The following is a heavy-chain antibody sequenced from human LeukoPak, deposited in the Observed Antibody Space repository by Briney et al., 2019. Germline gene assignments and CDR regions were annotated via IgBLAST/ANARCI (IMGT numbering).Heavy chain of an antibody. CDR3: ASHTAMTAYYYYMDV. Sequence: SETLSLTCTVSGGSISSGGYYWSWIRQPQGRARRWMGYIYHSGSTYYNPSLKSRVTISVDRSKNQFSLKLSSVTAADTAVYYCASHTAMTAYYYYMDVWGKGTTVTVSS. V-gene: IGHV4-30-2*01. CDR2: IYHSGST. D-gene: IGHD5-18*01. J-gene: IGHJ6*03. CDR1: GGSISSGGYY.